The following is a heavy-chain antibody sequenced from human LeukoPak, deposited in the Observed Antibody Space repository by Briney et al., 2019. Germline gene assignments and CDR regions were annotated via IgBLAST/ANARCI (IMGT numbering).Heavy chain of an antibody. J-gene: IGHJ3*02. CDR3: ARDEGGYCTNGVCYSNAFDI. CDR1: GGTFSSYA. Sequence: ASVKVSCKASGGTFSSYAISWVRQAPGQGLEWMGWINPNSGGTNYAQKFQGRVTMTRDTSISTAYMELSRLRSDDTAVYYCARDEGGYCTNGVCYSNAFDIWGQGTMVTVSS. D-gene: IGHD2-8*01. V-gene: IGHV1-2*02. CDR2: INPNSGGT.